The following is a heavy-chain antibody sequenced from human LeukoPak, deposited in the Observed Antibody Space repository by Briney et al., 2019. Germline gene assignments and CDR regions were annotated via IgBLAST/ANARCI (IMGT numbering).Heavy chain of an antibody. CDR1: GYTFTSYH. CDR2: INPSGGTT. V-gene: IGHV1-46*01. J-gene: IGHJ6*03. D-gene: IGHD2-15*01. Sequence: ASVKVSCKASGYTFTSYHMHWVRQAPGQGLEWMGIINPSGGTTNYAQKFRGRVTMTRDMSTSTVYMELSSLRSEDTAVYYCASQPKLGYCSGGSCWNYYYYMDVWGKGTTVTVSS. CDR3: ASQPKLGYCSGGSCWNYYYYMDV.